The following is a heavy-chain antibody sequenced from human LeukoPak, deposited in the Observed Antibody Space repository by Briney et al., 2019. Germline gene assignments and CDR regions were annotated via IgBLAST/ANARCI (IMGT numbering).Heavy chain of an antibody. V-gene: IGHV3-48*03. Sequence: GGSVRLSCAASGFTFSSYEMNWVRQAPGKGLEWVSYITKSGSTIYYAGSEKGRFTISRDDAKNSLYLQMNSLRDEDTALYYCTRDPHALDYWGQGALVTVSS. J-gene: IGHJ4*02. CDR1: GFTFSSYE. CDR3: TRDPHALDY. CDR2: ITKSGSTI.